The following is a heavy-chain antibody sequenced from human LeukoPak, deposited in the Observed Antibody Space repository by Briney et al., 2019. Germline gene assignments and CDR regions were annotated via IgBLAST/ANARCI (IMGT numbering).Heavy chain of an antibody. CDR2: IYYSGST. Sequence: PSETLSLTCTVSGGSISSYYWSWIRQPPGKGLEWIGYIYYSGSTNYNPSLKSRVTISVDTSKNQFSLKLSSVTAADTAVYYCARATGIAARFQDYWGQGTLVTVSS. CDR3: ARATGIAARFQDY. J-gene: IGHJ4*02. D-gene: IGHD6-6*01. V-gene: IGHV4-59*12. CDR1: GGSISSYY.